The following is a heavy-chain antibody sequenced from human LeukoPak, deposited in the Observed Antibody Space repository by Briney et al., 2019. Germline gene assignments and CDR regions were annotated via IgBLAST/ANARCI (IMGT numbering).Heavy chain of an antibody. CDR1: GFTFSTFA. J-gene: IGHJ4*02. D-gene: IGHD5-18*01. CDR2: IFPSGGEI. CDR3: ATYRQVLLPFES. Sequence: GGSLRLSCAASGFTFSTFAMIWVRQPPGKGLEWVSRIFPSGGEIHYADSVRGRFTISRDNSKSILSLQMNSLRAEDTAIYYCATYRQVLLPFESWGQGTLVTVSS. V-gene: IGHV3-23*01.